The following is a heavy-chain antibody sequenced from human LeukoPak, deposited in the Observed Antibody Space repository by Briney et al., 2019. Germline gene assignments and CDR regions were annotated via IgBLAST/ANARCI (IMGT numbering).Heavy chain of an antibody. J-gene: IGHJ4*02. V-gene: IGHV3-23*01. Sequence: PGGSLRLSCAASGFNFNNYAMTWVRQAPGKGLEWVSGISGSGRSTYYADSVKGRFTISRDNSKNTLYLQMNSLRAEDTAVYYCAKDHRSWYYFDYWGQGTLVTVSS. CDR1: GFNFNNYA. D-gene: IGHD6-13*01. CDR3: AKDHRSWYYFDY. CDR2: ISGSGRST.